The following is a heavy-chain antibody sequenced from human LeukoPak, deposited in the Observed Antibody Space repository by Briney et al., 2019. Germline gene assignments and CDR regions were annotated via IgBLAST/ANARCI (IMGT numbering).Heavy chain of an antibody. CDR2: IDDGGNT. CDR1: GGSFSDYF. Sequence: SETLSLTCSVYGGSFSDYFWSWIRQSPGKGLEWIGEIDDGGNTNYNPSLMSRVIVSMEKSKKQFSLVMRSVASADTAVYYCARFSRITWGDWGDAFDIWGQGTTVIVSS. V-gene: IGHV4-34*01. J-gene: IGHJ3*02. D-gene: IGHD2-21*02. CDR3: ARFSRITWGDWGDAFDI.